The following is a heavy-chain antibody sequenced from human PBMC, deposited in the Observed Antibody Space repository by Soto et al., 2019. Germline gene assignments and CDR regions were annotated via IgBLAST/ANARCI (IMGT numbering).Heavy chain of an antibody. D-gene: IGHD3-10*01. Sequence: GGSLRLSCAASGFTFSSYGMHWVRQAPGKGLEWVAVIWYDGSNKYYEDSVKGRFTISRANSKNTLYLQMNSLRAEDTAVYYCARDSVLLWFGELNYYMDVWGKGTTVTVSS. V-gene: IGHV3-33*01. CDR1: GFTFSSYG. CDR2: IWYDGSNK. CDR3: ARDSVLLWFGELNYYMDV. J-gene: IGHJ6*03.